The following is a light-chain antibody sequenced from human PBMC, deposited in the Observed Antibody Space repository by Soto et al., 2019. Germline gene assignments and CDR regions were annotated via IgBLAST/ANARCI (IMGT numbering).Light chain of an antibody. J-gene: IGKJ1*01. Sequence: DIVMTQSPDSLAVSLGERATINCKSSQIVLYSSNNKNYLAWYQQKPGQPPKLLIYWASTRESGVPDRFSGSGSGTEFTLTISSLQAEDVAVYYCQQYFITPQTFGQGTKVEIK. CDR3: QQYFITPQT. CDR2: WAS. CDR1: QIVLYSSNNKNY. V-gene: IGKV4-1*01.